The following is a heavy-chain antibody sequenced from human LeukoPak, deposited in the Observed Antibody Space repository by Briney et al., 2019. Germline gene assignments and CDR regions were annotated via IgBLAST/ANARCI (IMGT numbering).Heavy chain of an antibody. D-gene: IGHD3-10*01. CDR1: GGSISSYY. J-gene: IGHJ4*02. V-gene: IGHV4-59*08. CDR2: IYYSGST. Sequence: SETLSLTCTVSGGSISSYYWSWIRQPPGKGLEWIGNIYYSGSTNYNPSLESRVTISVDTSKNQFSLKLSSVTAVDTAVYYCARHPLGYSFDYWGQGTLVTVSS. CDR3: ARHPLGYSFDY.